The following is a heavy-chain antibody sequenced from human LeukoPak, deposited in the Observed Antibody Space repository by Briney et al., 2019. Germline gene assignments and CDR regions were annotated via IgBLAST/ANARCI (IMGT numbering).Heavy chain of an antibody. CDR2: IYYSGST. V-gene: IGHV4-59*01. CDR3: ARGGTAVIAPYAFDI. D-gene: IGHD4-23*01. J-gene: IGHJ3*02. Sequence: PSETLSLTCTVSGGSISSYYWSWIRQPPGKGLEWIGYIYYSGSTNCNPSVKSRVAMSVDTSKKQLSLKLSSLTAADTAVYYCARGGTAVIAPYAFDIWGQGTMVTVSS. CDR1: GGSISSYY.